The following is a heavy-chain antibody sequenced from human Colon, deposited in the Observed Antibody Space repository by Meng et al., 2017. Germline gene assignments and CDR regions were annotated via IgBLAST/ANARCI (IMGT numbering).Heavy chain of an antibody. V-gene: IGHV6-1*01. CDR1: GDSVSSNRAL. Sequence: QVKLQQSGSGLVKPSQTLSLTCAISGDSVSSNRALWHWVRQSPSRGLEWLGQTYYRSEWQNHYGVSVKSRITINADTSRNHFSLHLNSVTPEDTAVYYCTTWYGEYWGQGTLVTVSS. J-gene: IGHJ4*02. CDR2: TYYRSEWQN. CDR3: TTWYGEY. D-gene: IGHD3-10*01.